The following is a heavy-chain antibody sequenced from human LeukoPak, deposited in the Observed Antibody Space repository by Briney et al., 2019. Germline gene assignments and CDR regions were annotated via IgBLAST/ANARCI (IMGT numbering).Heavy chain of an antibody. J-gene: IGHJ4*02. D-gene: IGHD1-26*01. CDR1: GGSISRYY. CDR2: IYILRST. V-gene: IGHV4-4*07. CDR3: ASGSKGSYSALYFDY. Sequence: SETVSPTCTVSGGSISRYYWSWIRQPAGKGLEWIGRIYILRSTNYNPSLKSRVTMSVDKSKNQFSLKRSSVTDAETAVYYCASGSKGSYSALYFDYWGRGNLLTVSS.